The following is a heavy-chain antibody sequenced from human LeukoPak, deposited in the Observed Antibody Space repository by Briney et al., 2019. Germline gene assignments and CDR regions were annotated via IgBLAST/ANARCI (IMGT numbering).Heavy chain of an antibody. CDR2: IYYGGST. J-gene: IGHJ4*02. CDR3: ARVRGYSYGDLGN. Sequence: SETLSLTCAVYGGSFSGYYWSWIRQPPGKGLEWIGSIYYGGSTYYDPSLKGRVIMSVDTSKNQFSLKLSSVTAADTAVYYCARVRGYSYGDLGNWGQGTLVTVSS. D-gene: IGHD5-18*01. CDR1: GGSFSGYY. V-gene: IGHV4-34*10.